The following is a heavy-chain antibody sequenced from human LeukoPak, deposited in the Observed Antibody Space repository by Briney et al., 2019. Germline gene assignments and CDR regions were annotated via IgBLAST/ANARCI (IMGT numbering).Heavy chain of an antibody. CDR1: GFTFYTYA. CDR2: ITDSGGTT. D-gene: IGHD1-26*01. CDR3: AKRSGSSYGPFDY. J-gene: IGHJ4*02. Sequence: GGSLRLSCEATGFTFYTYAMSWLRQAPGKGLEWVSAITDSGGTTNYADSVKGRFTISRDNAKNTLYLQMNSLTAEDTAVYYCAKRSGSSYGPFDYWGQGSLVTVSS. V-gene: IGHV3-23*01.